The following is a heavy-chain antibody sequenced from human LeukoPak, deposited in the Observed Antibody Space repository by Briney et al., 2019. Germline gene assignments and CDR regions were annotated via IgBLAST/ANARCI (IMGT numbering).Heavy chain of an antibody. V-gene: IGHV4-38-2*01. CDR3: ARALEWELLLFDY. D-gene: IGHD1-26*01. Sequence: KPSETPSLTCAVSGYSISSGYYWGWIRQPPGKGLEWIGSIYHSGSTYYNPSLKSRVTISVDTSKNQFSLKLSSVTAADTAVYYCARALEWELLLFDYWGQGTLVAVSS. CDR1: GYSISSGYY. CDR2: IYHSGST. J-gene: IGHJ4*02.